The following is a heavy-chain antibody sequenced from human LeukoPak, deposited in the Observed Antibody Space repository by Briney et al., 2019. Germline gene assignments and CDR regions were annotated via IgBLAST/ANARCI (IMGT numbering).Heavy chain of an antibody. CDR1: GGTFTSYA. CDR2: IIPIFGTA. D-gene: IGHD3-3*01. CDR3: ARGPRPTYYDFWSGYYTGEYFDY. Sequence: SVKVSCKASGGTFTSYAISWVRQAPGQGVEWMGGIIPIFGTANYAKKFQGRVTITADESTSTAYMELSSLRSEDTAVYYCARGPRPTYYDFWSGYYTGEYFDYWGQGTLVTVSS. J-gene: IGHJ4*02. V-gene: IGHV1-69*01.